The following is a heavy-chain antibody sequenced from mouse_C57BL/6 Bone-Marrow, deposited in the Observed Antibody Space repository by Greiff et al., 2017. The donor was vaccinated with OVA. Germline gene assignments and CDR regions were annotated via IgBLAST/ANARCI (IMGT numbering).Heavy chain of an antibody. V-gene: IGHV1-61*01. Sequence: QVQLQQPGAELVRPGSSVKLSCKASGYTFTSYWMDWVKQRPGQGLEWIGNIYPSDSENHYNQKFKDKATLTVDKSSSTAYMQLSSLTSEDSAVYYCARKEDGYYDYFDYWGQGTTLTVSS. J-gene: IGHJ2*01. D-gene: IGHD2-3*01. CDR2: IYPSDSEN. CDR1: GYTFTSYW. CDR3: ARKEDGYYDYFDY.